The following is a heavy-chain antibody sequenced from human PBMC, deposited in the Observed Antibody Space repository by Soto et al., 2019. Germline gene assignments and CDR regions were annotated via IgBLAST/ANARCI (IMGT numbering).Heavy chain of an antibody. CDR1: GGSVSTYSGT. D-gene: IGHD2-8*01. Sequence: SQAVSRTGASCGGSVSTYSGTWDWIRQSPSRGLEWLGRTYYRSKWYNDYAVSVKGRITINPDTSNNQLSLQLNSVTPDDTAVYYCARLIGNSWLDSWGQGTLVTVSS. CDR3: ARLIGNSWLDS. V-gene: IGHV6-1*01. CDR2: TYYRSKWYN. J-gene: IGHJ5*01.